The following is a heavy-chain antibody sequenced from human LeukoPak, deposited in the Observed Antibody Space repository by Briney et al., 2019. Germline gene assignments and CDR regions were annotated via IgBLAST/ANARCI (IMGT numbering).Heavy chain of an antibody. D-gene: IGHD4-17*01. CDR1: GFTFSSYA. CDR2: LSASGGST. J-gene: IGHJ1*01. V-gene: IGHV3-23*01. Sequence: GGSLRLSCAASGFTFSSYAMSWVRQAPGKGLEWVSVLSASGGSTYYGDSVKGRFTISRDNSENTLYLQMNSLRAEDTAVYYCAKKAEAYGDSVTQHWGQGTLVTVSS. CDR3: AKKAEAYGDSVTQH.